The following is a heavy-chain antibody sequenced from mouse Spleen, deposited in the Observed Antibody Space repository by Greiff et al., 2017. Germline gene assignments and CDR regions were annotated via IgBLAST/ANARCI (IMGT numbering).Heavy chain of an antibody. D-gene: IGHD1-1*01. J-gene: IGHJ4*01. Sequence: EVKVIESGGGLVKPGGSLKLSCAASGFTFSSYAMSWVRQSPEKRLEWVAEISSGGSYTYYPDTVTGRFTISRDNAKNTLYLEMSSLRSEDTAMYYCAREGYYYGSPYAMDYWGQGTSVTVSS. V-gene: IGHV5-9-4*01. CDR2: ISSGGSYT. CDR3: AREGYYYGSPYAMDY. CDR1: GFTFSSYA.